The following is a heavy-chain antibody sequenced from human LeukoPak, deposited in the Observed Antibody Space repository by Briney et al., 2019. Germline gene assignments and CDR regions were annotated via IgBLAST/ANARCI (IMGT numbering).Heavy chain of an antibody. CDR2: ISSSSSYI. J-gene: IGHJ6*03. CDR1: GFTFSSYS. Sequence: GGSLRLSCAASGFTFSSYSMNWVRQAPGKGLEWVSSISSSSSYIYYADSVKGRFTISRDNAKNSLYLQMNSLRAEDTAVYYCARGNYDVYYYYMDVWGKGTTVTVSS. D-gene: IGHD3-22*01. V-gene: IGHV3-21*01. CDR3: ARGNYDVYYYYMDV.